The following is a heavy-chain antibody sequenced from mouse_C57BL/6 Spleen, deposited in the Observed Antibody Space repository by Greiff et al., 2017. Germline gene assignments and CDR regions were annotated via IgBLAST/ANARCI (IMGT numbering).Heavy chain of an antibody. CDR2: IYPGNSDT. Sequence: VQLQQSGTVLARPGASVKMSCKTSGYTFTSYWMHWVKQRPGQGLEWIGAIYPGNSDTSYNQKFKGKAKLTAVPSASTAYLELSSLTNEDSAVYYCTRENIDYAHDEGYFDVWGTGTTVTVSS. CDR3: TRENIDYAHDEGYFDV. CDR1: GYTFTSYW. D-gene: IGHD1-1*02. V-gene: IGHV1-5*01. J-gene: IGHJ1*03.